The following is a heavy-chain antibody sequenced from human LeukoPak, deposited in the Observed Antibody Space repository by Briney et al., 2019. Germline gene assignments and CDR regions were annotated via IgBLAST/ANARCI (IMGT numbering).Heavy chain of an antibody. Sequence: SGSLSLTRDVRGGAMSSYYGGLVGQPAGKRLEWIGRIYTSGSTNYNPSLKSRVTMSVDTSKNQCSLKLSSVTAADTAVYYCARQNGDLPYYYYGMDVWGQGTTVTVSS. D-gene: IGHD4-17*01. CDR2: IYTSGST. CDR3: ARQNGDLPYYYYGMDV. CDR1: GGAMSSYY. V-gene: IGHV4-4*07. J-gene: IGHJ6*02.